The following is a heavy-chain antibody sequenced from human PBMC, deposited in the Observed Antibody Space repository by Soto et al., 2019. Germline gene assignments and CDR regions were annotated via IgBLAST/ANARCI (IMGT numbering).Heavy chain of an antibody. CDR1: GFTFSSYG. J-gene: IGHJ6*02. CDR3: ARGAPSSSWYYYYYGMDV. Sequence: QVQLVESGGGVVQPGRSLRLSCAASGFTFSSYGMHWVRQAPGKGLEWVAVIWYDGSNKYYADSEKGRFTISRDNSKNTLYLQMNSLRAEDTAVYYCARGAPSSSWYYYYYGMDVWGQGTTVTVSS. D-gene: IGHD6-13*01. V-gene: IGHV3-33*01. CDR2: IWYDGSNK.